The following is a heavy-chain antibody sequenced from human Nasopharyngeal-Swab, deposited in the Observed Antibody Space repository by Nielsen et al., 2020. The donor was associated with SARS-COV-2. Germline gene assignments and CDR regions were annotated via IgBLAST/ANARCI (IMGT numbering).Heavy chain of an antibody. CDR2: ISSSSSTI. Sequence: GESLKISCAASGFTFSSYSMNWVRQAPGKGLEWVSYISSSSSTIYYADSVKGRFTISRDNSKNTLYLQMNSLRAEDTAVYYCARDLGGYVGYWGQGTLVTVSS. J-gene: IGHJ4*02. CDR1: GFTFSSYS. CDR3: ARDLGGYVGY. V-gene: IGHV3-48*01. D-gene: IGHD5-12*01.